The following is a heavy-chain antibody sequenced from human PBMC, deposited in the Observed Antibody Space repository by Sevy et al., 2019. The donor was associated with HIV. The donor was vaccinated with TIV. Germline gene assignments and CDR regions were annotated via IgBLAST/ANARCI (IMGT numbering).Heavy chain of an antibody. D-gene: IGHD5-18*01. V-gene: IGHV3-23*01. CDR3: AKDPTFGYSYPLGDM. Sequence: GGSLRLSCAASGFTFSSYAMSWVRQAPGKGLEWVSAISVSGGNTYYADSVKGRFTISRDNSKKPLYLQMSSLRAEDTALYYWAKDPTFGYSYPLGDMWGQGTMVTVSS. J-gene: IGHJ3*02. CDR2: ISVSGGNT. CDR1: GFTFSSYA.